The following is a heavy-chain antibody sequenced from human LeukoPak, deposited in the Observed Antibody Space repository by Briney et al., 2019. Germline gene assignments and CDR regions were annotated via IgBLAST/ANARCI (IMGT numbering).Heavy chain of an antibody. CDR2: NYWNDDK. Sequence: SGPTLVKPTQTLTLTCTFSGFSLGTSGVAVGWIRQPPVKALEWLALNYWNDDKRYSPSLKSRLTITKDTSKYRVVLTMTNMDPVDTATYYCAHSLYDSSGYYYFDYWGQGTLVTVSS. CDR3: AHSLYDSSGYYYFDY. D-gene: IGHD3-22*01. J-gene: IGHJ4*02. V-gene: IGHV2-5*01. CDR1: GFSLGTSGVA.